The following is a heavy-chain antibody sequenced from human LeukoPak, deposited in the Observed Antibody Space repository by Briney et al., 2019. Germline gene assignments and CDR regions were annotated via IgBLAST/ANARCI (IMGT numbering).Heavy chain of an antibody. D-gene: IGHD4-23*01. J-gene: IGHJ4*02. CDR3: VTVRGPTVEIMYFHY. CDR1: VFTSLSYI. V-gene: IGHV3-48*02. Sequence: PGGSLRHSCVTSVFTSLSYIIIWVRQAPGKGLERVSYISEDARSSYFVYAVNCRFSISRDRAKTSVYLQMNSLRDDDTAVYYCVTVRGPTVEIMYFHYWAQGTLVSVSS. CDR2: ISEDARSS.